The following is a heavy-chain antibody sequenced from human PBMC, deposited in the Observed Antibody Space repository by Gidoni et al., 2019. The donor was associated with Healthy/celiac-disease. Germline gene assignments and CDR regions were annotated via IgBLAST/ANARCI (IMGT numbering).Heavy chain of an antibody. CDR1: GVTVSSNY. D-gene: IGHD1-26*01. Sequence: EVQLVEAGGGLVQPGGSLRLSCAAAGVTVSSNYMRWVRQAPGKGLEWVSVIYSGGSTYYADSVKGRFTISRDNSKNTLYLQMNSLRAEDTAVYYCARVGSYSYYGMDVWGQGTTVTVSS. J-gene: IGHJ6*02. CDR3: ARVGSYSYYGMDV. CDR2: IYSGGST. V-gene: IGHV3-66*02.